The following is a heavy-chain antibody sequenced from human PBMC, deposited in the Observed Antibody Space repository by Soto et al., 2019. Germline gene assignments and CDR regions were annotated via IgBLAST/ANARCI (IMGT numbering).Heavy chain of an antibody. J-gene: IGHJ3*02. CDR3: ARDLLINQRLVRGDAFDI. D-gene: IGHD6-19*01. CDR1: GFTFSSYS. CDR2: ISSSSSYI. V-gene: IGHV3-21*01. Sequence: GGSLRLSCAASGFTFSSYSMNWVRQAPGKGLEWVSSISSSSSYIYYADSVKGRFTISRDNAKNSLYLQMNSLRAEDTAVYYCARDLLINQRLVRGDAFDIWGQGTMVTVSS.